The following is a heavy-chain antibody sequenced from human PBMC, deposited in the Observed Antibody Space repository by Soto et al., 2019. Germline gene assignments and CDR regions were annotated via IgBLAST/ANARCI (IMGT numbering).Heavy chain of an antibody. V-gene: IGHV4-31*03. Sequence: QVQLQESGPGLVKPSQTLSLTCTVSGASITSGDYNWSWIRQLPGKGLEWIGYIYYRGSTYYNPSLKSRVTISADTSKNQFSLKLNSVTAADTAVYYCASAPFVYCGSGSGGFDIWGQGTLVSVSS. CDR2: IYYRGST. CDR3: ASAPFVYCGSGSGGFDI. CDR1: GASITSGDYN. D-gene: IGHD3-10*01. J-gene: IGHJ3*02.